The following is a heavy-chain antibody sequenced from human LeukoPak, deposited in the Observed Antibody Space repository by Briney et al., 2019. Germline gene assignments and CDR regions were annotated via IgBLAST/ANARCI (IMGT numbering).Heavy chain of an antibody. J-gene: IGHJ4*02. Sequence: SETLSLTCTASGGTFSSYYRSWIRQPPGKGLERLGYIYYSGRTTYNPSPMNRLTTSVNTSYNQYSQTLSPVPTADIAAYYSGSTTYNPSLNSRLTIPVDTSKNQFSLKLSSVTAADTAVYYCARHMALIGQWPSAHYFDYWGQGTLVTVSS. D-gene: IGHD3-10*01. CDR1: GGTFSSYY. V-gene: IGHV4-59*08. CDR3: GSTTYNPSLNSRLTIPVDTSKNQFSLKLSSVTAADTAVYYCARHMALIGQWPSAHYFDY. CDR2: IYYSGRT.